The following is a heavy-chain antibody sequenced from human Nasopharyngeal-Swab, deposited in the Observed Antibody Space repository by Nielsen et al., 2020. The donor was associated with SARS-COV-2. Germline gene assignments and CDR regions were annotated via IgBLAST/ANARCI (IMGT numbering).Heavy chain of an antibody. J-gene: IGHJ4*02. CDR1: GFTFSSYG. Sequence: GGSLRLSCAASGFTFSSYGMHWVRQAPGKGLEWVAVIWYDGSNKYYADSVKGRFTISRDNSKNTLYLQMNSLRAEDTAVYYCARAGVDTSTGSSGGCFDYWGQGALVTVSS. D-gene: IGHD3-9*01. CDR3: ARAGVDTSTGSSGGCFDY. V-gene: IGHV3-33*01. CDR2: IWYDGSNK.